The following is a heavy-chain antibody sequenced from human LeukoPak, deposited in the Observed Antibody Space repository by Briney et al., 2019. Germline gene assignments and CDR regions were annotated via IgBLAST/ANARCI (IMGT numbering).Heavy chain of an antibody. V-gene: IGHV1-69*04. CDR1: GGTFSSYA. CDR3: ARWINDSGYFDY. Sequence: ASVKVSCKASGGTFSSYAISWVRQAPGQGLEWMRRIIPILGIANYAQKFQGRVTITADKSTSTAYMELSSLRSEDTAVYYCARWINDSGYFDYWGQGTLVTVSS. J-gene: IGHJ4*02. D-gene: IGHD3-22*01. CDR2: IIPILGIA.